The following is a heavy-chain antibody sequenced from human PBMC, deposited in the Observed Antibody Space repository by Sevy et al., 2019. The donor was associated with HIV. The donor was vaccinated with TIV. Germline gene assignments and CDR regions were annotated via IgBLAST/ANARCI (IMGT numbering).Heavy chain of an antibody. V-gene: IGHV3-66*01. CDR1: GFTVSTNY. CDR2: IYTGGST. J-gene: IGHJ3*02. D-gene: IGHD3-10*01. CDR3: AREDRYGAGAFDI. Sequence: GGSLRLSCAVSGFTVSTNYMSWVRQAPGKGLEWVSVIYTGGSTYYADSIKSRFTISRDNSKNTLYLQTNSLRAEDTAVYYCAREDRYGAGAFDIWGQGTMVTVSS.